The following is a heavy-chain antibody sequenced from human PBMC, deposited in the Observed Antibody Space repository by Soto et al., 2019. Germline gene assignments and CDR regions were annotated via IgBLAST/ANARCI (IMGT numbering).Heavy chain of an antibody. D-gene: IGHD3-3*01. CDR3: AHIQDYDFSYPYSSSNYFNP. J-gene: IGHJ5*02. V-gene: IGHV2-5*02. Sequence: KESGPTLAKPTQTLTLTCTFSGFSVSTSGVGVCWIRQPPGKAREWLALIYWDGGKRYNPSLETRPTIAKDTSKNQVVLTITNMDPVDTATYYWAHIQDYDFSYPYSSSNYFNPWGHGTLVTVSS. CDR2: IYWDGGK. CDR1: GFSVSTSGVG.